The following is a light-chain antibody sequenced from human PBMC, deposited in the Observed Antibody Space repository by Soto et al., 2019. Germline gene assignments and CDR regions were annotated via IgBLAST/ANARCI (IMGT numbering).Light chain of an antibody. CDR1: SSDIGSYKF. CDR2: EGS. Sequence: QSVLTQPASVSGSPGQSITISCTGSSSDIGSYKFVSWYQQHPGKAPTLIIYEGSERPSGVSDRFSGSKSGNTASLTTSGLQAEDEADYFCCSYAGGSNVFGAGTKVTVL. J-gene: IGLJ1*01. CDR3: CSYAGGSNV. V-gene: IGLV2-23*03.